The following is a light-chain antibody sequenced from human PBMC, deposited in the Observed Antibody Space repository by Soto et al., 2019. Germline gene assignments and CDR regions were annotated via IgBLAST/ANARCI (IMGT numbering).Light chain of an antibody. J-gene: IGKJ1*01. Sequence: DIVLTQSPGTLSLSPGERATLSCRSSQSVNSNYVAWYQQKPDQAPRLVIYDVSGRATGIPDRFSGSGSGTDFTLTISRLEPEDSAVYYCQQYGISPTFGQGTKVEIK. V-gene: IGKV3-20*01. CDR3: QQYGISPT. CDR1: QSVNSNY. CDR2: DVS.